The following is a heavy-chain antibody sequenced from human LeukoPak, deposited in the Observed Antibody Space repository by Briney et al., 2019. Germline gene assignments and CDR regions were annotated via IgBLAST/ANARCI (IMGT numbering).Heavy chain of an antibody. D-gene: IGHD6-13*01. CDR1: GGTVSSYA. Sequence: ASVKLSCEASGGTVSSYAISWVRQAPGQGLGWMGGIIPIFGTADCAQKFQGRIKITADESTSTAYMELSSLRSEDTAVYYCARDSGLIAAAGEPNHYYYGMDVWGQGTTVTVSS. V-gene: IGHV1-69*01. CDR3: ARDSGLIAAAGEPNHYYYGMDV. CDR2: IIPIFGTA. J-gene: IGHJ6*02.